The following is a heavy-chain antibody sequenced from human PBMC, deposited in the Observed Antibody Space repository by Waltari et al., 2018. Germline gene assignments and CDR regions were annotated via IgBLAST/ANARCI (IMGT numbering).Heavy chain of an antibody. CDR1: GGSISRYY. CDR2: IYYSGST. J-gene: IGHJ4*02. Sequence: QVQLQESGPGLVKPSETLSLTCTVSGGSISRYYWSWIRQPPGKGLEWIGYIYYSGSTNYNPSLKSRVTISVDTSKNQFSLKLSSVTAADTAVYYCARAACSGGSCYYLDYWGQGTLVTVSS. CDR3: ARAACSGGSCYYLDY. V-gene: IGHV4-59*01. D-gene: IGHD2-15*01.